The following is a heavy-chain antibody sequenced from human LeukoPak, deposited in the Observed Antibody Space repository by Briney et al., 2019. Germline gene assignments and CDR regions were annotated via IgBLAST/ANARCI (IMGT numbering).Heavy chain of an antibody. Sequence: PSETLSLTCTVSGDSISNIRYYWVWIRQPPGKGPEWIGSISYSGTTYDNPSLKSRITMSVDPSNSLFSLTLTSVTAADTAVYYCASHTKYSGSYLDLIYWGQGTLVTVSS. D-gene: IGHD1-26*01. CDR1: GDSISNIRYY. J-gene: IGHJ4*02. V-gene: IGHV4-39*01. CDR2: ISYSGTT. CDR3: ASHTKYSGSYLDLIY.